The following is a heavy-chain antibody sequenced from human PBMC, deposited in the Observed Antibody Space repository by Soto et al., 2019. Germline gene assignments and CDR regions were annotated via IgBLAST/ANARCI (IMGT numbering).Heavy chain of an antibody. Sequence: GASVKVSCKASGYTFTSYAMHWVRQAPGQRLEWMGWINAGNGNTKYSQKFQGRVTITRDTSASTAYMELSSLRSEDTAVYYCARDPQGRDPRYNWFDPWGQGTLVTVSS. CDR2: INAGNGNT. CDR3: ARDPQGRDPRYNWFDP. V-gene: IGHV1-3*01. CDR1: GYTFTSYA. J-gene: IGHJ5*02.